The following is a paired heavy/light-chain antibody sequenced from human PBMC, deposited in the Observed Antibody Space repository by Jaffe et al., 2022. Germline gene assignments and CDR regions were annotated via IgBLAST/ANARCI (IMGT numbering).Light chain of an antibody. Sequence: DIQLTQSPSFLSASVGDRITITCRASQGISSDLAWYQQKPGKAPEVLIYDASTLQSGVPSRFSGSGSGTEFTLTISSLQPEDFATYYCQQCTNYPRTFGQGTRLEIK. J-gene: IGKJ5*01. CDR2: DAS. V-gene: IGKV1-9*01. CDR1: QGISSD. CDR3: QQCTNYPRT.
Heavy chain of an antibody. CDR3: AKDHYSGSYDS. V-gene: IGHV3-30*02. CDR1: TFAFSTYG. CDR2: IRYDGNIK. Sequence: QVQLVDSGGGVVQPGGSLRLSCAASTFAFSTYGMHWVRQTPGKGLEWVAFIRYDGNIKYYTDSVKGRFTISRDNSKNTLYLQMNNLRVEDTAVYYCAKDHYSGSYDSWGQGTLVTVSS. D-gene: IGHD1-26*01. J-gene: IGHJ4*02.